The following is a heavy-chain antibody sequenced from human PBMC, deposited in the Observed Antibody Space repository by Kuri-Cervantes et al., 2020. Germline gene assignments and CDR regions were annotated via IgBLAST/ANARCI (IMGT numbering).Heavy chain of an antibody. CDR2: IYYSGST. J-gene: IGHJ6*03. CDR3: ALGATSYYYMDV. Sequence: SETLSLTCTVSGGSIRSSSYYWGWIRQPPGKGLEWIGSIYYSGSTYYNPSLKSRVTISVDTSKNQFSLKLTSVTAADTAVYYCALGATSYYYMDVWGKGTTVTVSS. D-gene: IGHD1-26*01. CDR1: GGSIRSSSYY. V-gene: IGHV4-39*07.